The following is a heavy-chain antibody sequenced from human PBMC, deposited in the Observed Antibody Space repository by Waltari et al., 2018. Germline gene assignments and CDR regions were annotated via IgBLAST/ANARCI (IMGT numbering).Heavy chain of an antibody. V-gene: IGHV4-39*01. CDR3: ARIKGAAAARNDY. D-gene: IGHD6-13*01. J-gene: IGHJ4*02. CDR2: IYYSGST. CDR1: GGSISSSSYY. Sequence: QLQLQESGPGLVKPSETLSLTCTVSGGSISSSSYYWGWIRQPPGKGLEWIGSIYYSGSTDYNPNLKSRVTISVDTSKNQFSLKLSSVTAADTAVYYCARIKGAAAARNDYWGQGTLVTVSS.